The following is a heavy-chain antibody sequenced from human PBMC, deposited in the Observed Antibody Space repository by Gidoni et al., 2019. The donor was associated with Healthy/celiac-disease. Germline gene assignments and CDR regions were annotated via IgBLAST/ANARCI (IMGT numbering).Heavy chain of an antibody. Sequence: EVQLLESGGGLVQPGGSLRPSGAASGSTFSSYAMSWVRQAPGKGLEWVSAISGSGGSTYYADPVKGRFTISRDNSKNTLYLQMNSLRAEDTAVYYCAKHSSSWSYAPFDYWGQGTLVTVSS. CDR3: AKHSSSWSYAPFDY. D-gene: IGHD6-13*01. CDR2: ISGSGGST. V-gene: IGHV3-23*01. J-gene: IGHJ4*02. CDR1: GSTFSSYA.